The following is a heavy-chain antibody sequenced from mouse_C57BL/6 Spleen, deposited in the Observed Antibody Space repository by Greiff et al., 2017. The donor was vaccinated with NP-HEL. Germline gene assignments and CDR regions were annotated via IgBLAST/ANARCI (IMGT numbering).Heavy chain of an antibody. CDR2: IRLKSDNYAT. CDR1: GFTFSNYW. V-gene: IGHV6-3*01. Sequence: EVQRVESGGGLVQPGGSMKLSCVASGFTFSNYWMNWVRQSPEKGLEWVAQIRLKSDNYATHYAESVKGRFTISRDDSKSSVYLQMNNLRAEDTGIYYCTEWYDYVHYYAMDYWGQGTSVTVSS. CDR3: TEWYDYVHYYAMDY. J-gene: IGHJ4*01. D-gene: IGHD2-4*01.